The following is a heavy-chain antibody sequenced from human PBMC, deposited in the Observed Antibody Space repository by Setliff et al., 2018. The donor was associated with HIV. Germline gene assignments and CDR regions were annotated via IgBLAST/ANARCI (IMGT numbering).Heavy chain of an antibody. V-gene: IGHV3-74*01. CDR2: INSDGSGT. J-gene: IGHJ6*02. CDR1: GFTFSSYW. CDR3: ARGHSGYKNGMDV. Sequence: GESLKISCAASGFTFSSYWMHWVRQAPGKGLVWVSRINSDGSGTSYADSVKGRFTISRDNAKNTLYLQMNSLRAEDMAVYYCARGHSGYKNGMDVCGQGTTVTVSS. D-gene: IGHD5-12*01.